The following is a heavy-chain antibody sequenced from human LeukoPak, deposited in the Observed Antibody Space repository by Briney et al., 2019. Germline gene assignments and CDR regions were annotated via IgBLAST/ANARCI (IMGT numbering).Heavy chain of an antibody. V-gene: IGHV1-69*06. J-gene: IGHJ3*02. D-gene: IGHD2-15*01. CDR1: GGTFSTYA. CDR2: IIPIYGTG. Sequence: ASVKVSCKASGGTFSTYAINWVRQAPGQGLEWMGGIIPIYGTGNYAEKFQGRVTITADKSTGTAYMELSSLRSEDTAVYYCARQNRDIVVVVAATFDAFDIWGQGTMVTVSS. CDR3: ARQNRDIVVVVAATFDAFDI.